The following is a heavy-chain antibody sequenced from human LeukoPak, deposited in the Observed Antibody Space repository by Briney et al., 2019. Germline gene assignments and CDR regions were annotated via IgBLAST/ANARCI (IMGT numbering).Heavy chain of an antibody. J-gene: IGHJ4*02. CDR1: GYTLTELS. CDR2: FDPEDGET. CDR3: ARYPHYYDGSGYCLDY. D-gene: IGHD3-22*01. V-gene: IGHV1-24*01. Sequence: GASVKVSCKVSGYTLTELSMHWVRQAPGKGLEWMGGFDPEDGETIYAQKFQGRVTMTEDTSTDTAYMELSSLRSEDTAVCYCARYPHYYDGSGYCLDYWGQGTLVTVSS.